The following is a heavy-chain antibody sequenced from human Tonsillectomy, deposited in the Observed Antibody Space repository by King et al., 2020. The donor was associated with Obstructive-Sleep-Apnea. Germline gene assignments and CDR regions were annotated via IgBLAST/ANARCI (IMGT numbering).Heavy chain of an antibody. CDR1: SGSLSAYYLSAYY. V-gene: IGHV4-34*01. CDR2: INHGGST. CDR3: ASFDYGDYYGALDS. Sequence: VQLQQWGARLLKPSETLSLTCAVYSGSLSAYYLSAYYWTWIRQPPGKGLEWIGEINHGGSTHYNPSLRSRVTISVDTSKNQFSLNLSSVTAADTAVYYCASFDYGDYYGALDSWGQGTLVTVSS. D-gene: IGHD4-17*01. J-gene: IGHJ4*02.